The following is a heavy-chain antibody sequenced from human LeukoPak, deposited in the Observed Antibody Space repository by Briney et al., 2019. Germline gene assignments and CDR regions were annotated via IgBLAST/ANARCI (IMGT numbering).Heavy chain of an antibody. CDR3: ARDRGGYTVYYYYMDV. CDR2: IKQDGSEK. D-gene: IGHD5-12*01. V-gene: IGHV3-7*01. J-gene: IGHJ6*03. Sequence: PGGSLRLSCAASGFAFSSYAMSWVRQAPGKGLEWVANIKQDGSEKYYVDSVKGRFTISRDNAKNSLYLQMNSLRAEDTAVYYCARDRGGYTVYYYYMDVWGKGTTVTVSS. CDR1: GFAFSSYA.